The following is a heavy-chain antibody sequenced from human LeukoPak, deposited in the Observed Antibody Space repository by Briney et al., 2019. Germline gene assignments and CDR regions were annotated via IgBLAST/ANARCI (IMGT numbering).Heavy chain of an antibody. J-gene: IGHJ4*02. V-gene: IGHV4-30-2*01. CDR3: ARGIGGYDLDY. Sequence: KSSETLSLTCAVSGVSISSGGYSWSWLRQPPGKGLEWIVYIYHSGSTYYNPSLKSRVTISVDRSKNQFSLKLSSVTAADTAVYYCARGIGGYDLDYWGQGTLVTVSS. CDR1: GVSISSGGYS. D-gene: IGHD3-16*01. CDR2: IYHSGST.